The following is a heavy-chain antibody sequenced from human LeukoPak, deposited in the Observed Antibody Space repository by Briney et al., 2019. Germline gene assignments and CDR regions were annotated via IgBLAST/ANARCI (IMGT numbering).Heavy chain of an antibody. CDR3: AGSQIQLHLPWYSDY. D-gene: IGHD3-10*01. CDR1: GGSISSRNYH. Sequence: PSETLSLTCTLSGGSISSRNYHWNWIRQAAGKGPEWIGRIYASGASKYNPSLNGRVTISLDTSKNQFSLSLSSVTAADTAVYYCAGSQIQLHLPWYSDYWGQGILVTVSS. V-gene: IGHV4-61*02. J-gene: IGHJ4*02. CDR2: IYASGAS.